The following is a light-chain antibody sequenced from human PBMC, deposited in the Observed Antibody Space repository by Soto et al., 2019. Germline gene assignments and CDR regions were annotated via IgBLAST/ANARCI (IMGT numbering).Light chain of an antibody. CDR2: LTS. Sequence: DIVMTQSPLSLPVTPGEPASISCGSSQSLLHRDGYTYLDWYLQKPGQSPQLLIYLTSIRASGVPDRFSGSGSGTDFTLKISRVEAEDVGVYYCMQALQTTWTFGQGTKVDI. V-gene: IGKV2-28*01. J-gene: IGKJ1*01. CDR3: MQALQTTWT. CDR1: QSLLHRDGYTY.